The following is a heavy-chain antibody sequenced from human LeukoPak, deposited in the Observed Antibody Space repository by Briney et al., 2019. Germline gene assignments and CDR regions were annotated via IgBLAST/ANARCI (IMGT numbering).Heavy chain of an antibody. CDR3: TRDGTRRPSPPDY. V-gene: IGHV3-7*01. CDR2: IKQDGSEK. Sequence: PGGSLRLSCTASGFTFSSYWMSWVRQAPGKGPEWVANIKQDGSEKYYMDSVRGRFTISRDNAKNSLYLQMNSLRAEDTAVYYCTRDGTRRPSPPDYWGQGTLVTVSS. CDR1: GFTFSSYW. J-gene: IGHJ4*02.